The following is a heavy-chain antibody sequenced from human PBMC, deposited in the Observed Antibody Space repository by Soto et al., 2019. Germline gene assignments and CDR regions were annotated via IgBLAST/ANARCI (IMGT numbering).Heavy chain of an antibody. CDR3: ARNPRGQGSSSYYDHYGMDV. D-gene: IGHD6-6*01. V-gene: IGHV1-3*01. CDR2: INAGNGNT. CDR1: GYTFTSYA. Sequence: ASVKVSCKASGYTFTSYAMHWLRQAPGQRLEWMGWINAGNGNTKYPQKFQGRVTITRDTSASTAYMELSSLRSEDTAVYYCARNPRGQGSSSYYDHYGMDVWGQGTTVTVSS. J-gene: IGHJ6*02.